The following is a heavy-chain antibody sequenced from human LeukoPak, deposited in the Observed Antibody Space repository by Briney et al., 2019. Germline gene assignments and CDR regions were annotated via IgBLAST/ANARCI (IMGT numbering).Heavy chain of an antibody. Sequence: ASVKVFCKVSGYTLTELSMHWVRQAPGKGLEWMGGSDPEDGETIYAQKFQGRVTMTEDTSTDTAYMELSSLRSEDTAVYYCATSGYSYGSYYYYYYMDVWGKGTTVTISS. V-gene: IGHV1-24*01. CDR2: SDPEDGET. J-gene: IGHJ6*03. D-gene: IGHD5-18*01. CDR1: GYTLTELS. CDR3: ATSGYSYGSYYYYYYMDV.